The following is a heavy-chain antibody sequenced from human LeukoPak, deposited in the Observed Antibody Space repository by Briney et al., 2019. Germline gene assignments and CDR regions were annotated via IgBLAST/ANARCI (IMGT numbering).Heavy chain of an antibody. D-gene: IGHD3-10*02. CDR2: IYYSGSI. Sequence: PSETLSLTCTVSGGSISSSSYYWGWIRQPPGKGLEWIGSIYYSGSINNNPSLKSRVTISVDTSKNQFSPKLNSVTAADTAVYYCARRRTMFGYFAGEFDYWGQGTLVTVSS. CDR1: GGSISSSSYY. J-gene: IGHJ4*02. CDR3: ARRRTMFGYFAGEFDY. V-gene: IGHV4-39*01.